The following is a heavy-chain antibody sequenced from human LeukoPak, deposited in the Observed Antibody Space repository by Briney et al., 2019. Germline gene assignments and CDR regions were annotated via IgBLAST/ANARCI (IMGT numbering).Heavy chain of an antibody. Sequence: GGSLRLSCAASGFTFSSYAMSWVRQAPGKGLEWVAVIWYDGSNKYYADSVKGRFTISRDNSKNTLYLQMNSLRAEDMAVYYCAREIGSDFPLDYWGQGTLVTVSS. CDR3: AREIGSDFPLDY. D-gene: IGHD2-15*01. CDR2: IWYDGSNK. J-gene: IGHJ4*02. CDR1: GFTFSSYA. V-gene: IGHV3-30-3*01.